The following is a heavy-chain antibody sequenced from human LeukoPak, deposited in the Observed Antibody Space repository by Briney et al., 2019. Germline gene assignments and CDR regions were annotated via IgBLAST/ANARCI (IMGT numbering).Heavy chain of an antibody. CDR1: GFTVSSNY. Sequence: GGSLRLSCAASGFTVSSNYMSWVRQAPGKGLEWVSVIYSGGSTYYADSVKGRFTISRDNSKNTLYLQMNSLRAEDTAVYYCARWPYSSSYYFDYWGQGTLVTVSS. CDR3: ARWPYSSSYYFDY. J-gene: IGHJ4*02. D-gene: IGHD6-6*01. V-gene: IGHV3-53*01. CDR2: IYSGGST.